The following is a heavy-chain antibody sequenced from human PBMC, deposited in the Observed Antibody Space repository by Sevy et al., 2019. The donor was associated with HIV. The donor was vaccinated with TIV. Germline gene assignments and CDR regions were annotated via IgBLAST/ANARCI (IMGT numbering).Heavy chain of an antibody. CDR2: ISSSGSTI. CDR3: ARIAAAGPHDAFDI. CDR1: GFTFSSYE. D-gene: IGHD6-13*01. V-gene: IGHV3-48*03. Sequence: GGSLRLSCAASGFTFSSYEMNWVRQAPGKGLEWVSYISSSGSTIYYEDSVKGRFTISSDNAKNSLYLQMNSLRAEDTAVYYCARIAAAGPHDAFDIWGQGTMVTVSS. J-gene: IGHJ3*02.